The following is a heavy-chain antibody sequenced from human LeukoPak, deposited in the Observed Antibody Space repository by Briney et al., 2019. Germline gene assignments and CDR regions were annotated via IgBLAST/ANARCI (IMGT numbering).Heavy chain of an antibody. V-gene: IGHV1-69*13. D-gene: IGHD6-13*01. J-gene: IGHJ3*02. CDR2: IIPIFGTA. Sequence: ASVKVSCKASGGTFSSYAISWVRQAPGQGLEWMGGIIPIFGTANYAQKFQGRVTITADESTSTAYMELSSLRSEDTAVYYCASGIAAAGLFDIWGQGTMVTVSS. CDR3: ASGIAAAGLFDI. CDR1: GGTFSSYA.